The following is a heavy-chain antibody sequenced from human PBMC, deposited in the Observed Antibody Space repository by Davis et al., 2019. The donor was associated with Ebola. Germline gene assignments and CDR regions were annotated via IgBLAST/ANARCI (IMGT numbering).Heavy chain of an antibody. J-gene: IGHJ5*02. Sequence: SVKVSCKASGGHFSTYAISWVRQAPGQGLEWMGGIIPILGMADYAQKFQGRVTITADKSTSTAYMELSSLRSEDTAVYYCAREYRGHVNWFDPWGQGTLVTVSS. V-gene: IGHV1-69*10. D-gene: IGHD1-26*01. CDR1: GGHFSTYA. CDR2: IIPILGMA. CDR3: AREYRGHVNWFDP.